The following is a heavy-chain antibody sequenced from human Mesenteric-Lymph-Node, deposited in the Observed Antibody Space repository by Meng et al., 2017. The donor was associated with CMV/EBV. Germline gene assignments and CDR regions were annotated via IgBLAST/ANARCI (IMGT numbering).Heavy chain of an antibody. V-gene: IGHV1-2*02. CDR2: INPNSGGT. J-gene: IGHJ4*02. CDR1: GYTFTGYY. D-gene: IGHD2-2*02. CDR3: ARGTYIGYCSSNTCYTVDY. Sequence: ASVKVSCKASGYTFTGYYMHWVRQAPGQGLEWMGWINPNSGGTNYAQKFQGRVTITRNTSITTAYMELSSLTSDDTAVYYCARGTYIGYCSSNTCYTVDYWGRGTLVTVSS.